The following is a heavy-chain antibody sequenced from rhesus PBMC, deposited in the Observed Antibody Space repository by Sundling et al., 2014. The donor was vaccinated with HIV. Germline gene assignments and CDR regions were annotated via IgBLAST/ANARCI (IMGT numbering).Heavy chain of an antibody. D-gene: IGHD1-38*01. J-gene: IGHJ5-1*01. V-gene: IGHV4-143*01. Sequence: QVQLQESGPGLVRPSETLSLTCAVAGGSITGGYYWTWIRQAPGKGLEWIGNIYGSTASTKYNPSLKSRVTISTDTSKNQFSLKLSSVTAADTAVYFCTIRGPWNNWNFYVWGPGVVVTVSS. CDR1: GGSITGGYY. CDR2: IYGSTAST. CDR3: TIRGPWNNWNFYV.